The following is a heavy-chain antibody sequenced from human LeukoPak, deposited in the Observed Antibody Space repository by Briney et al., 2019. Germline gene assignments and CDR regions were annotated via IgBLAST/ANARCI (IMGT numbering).Heavy chain of an antibody. J-gene: IGHJ4*02. CDR2: IRYDGINE. D-gene: IGHD3-3*01. CDR3: SKDRGVFGVAYSLDY. CDR1: GFRFSSYG. V-gene: IGHV3-30*02. Sequence: GGSLRLSCAASGFRFSSYGMHWVRQAPGRGLDWVAYIRYDGINEYYADSVKGRFTISRDLSKNTLFLQMNSLRPEDTAVYYCSKDRGVFGVAYSLDYWGQGTLVTVSS.